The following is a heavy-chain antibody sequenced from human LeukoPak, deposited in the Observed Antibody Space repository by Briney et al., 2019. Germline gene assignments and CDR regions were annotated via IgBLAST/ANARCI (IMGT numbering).Heavy chain of an antibody. V-gene: IGHV3-9*01. Sequence: GGSLRLSCEASGFTFDDYAMHWVRQAPRKGLEWVSGISWNSGSIGYADSVKGRFTISRDNAKNSLYLQMNSLRAEDTALYYCAKDTPGRPTWGQGTLVTVSS. D-gene: IGHD1-1*01. CDR2: ISWNSGSI. CDR1: GFTFDDYA. CDR3: AKDTPGRPT. J-gene: IGHJ5*02.